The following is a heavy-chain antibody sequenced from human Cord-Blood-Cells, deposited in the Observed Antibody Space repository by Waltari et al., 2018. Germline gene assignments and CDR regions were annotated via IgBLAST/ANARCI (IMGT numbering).Heavy chain of an antibody. CDR1: GGSISSSSYY. J-gene: IGHJ6*02. CDR3: ARLHIAAVIYGMDV. D-gene: IGHD6-13*01. Sequence: QLQLQESGPGLVKPSETLSLTCTFSGGSISSSSYYWGWIRQPPGKGLEWIGSIYYSGSTYYNPSLKSRVTISVDTSKNQFSLKLSSVTAADTAVYYCARLHIAAVIYGMDVWGQGTTVTVSS. V-gene: IGHV4-39*01. CDR2: IYYSGST.